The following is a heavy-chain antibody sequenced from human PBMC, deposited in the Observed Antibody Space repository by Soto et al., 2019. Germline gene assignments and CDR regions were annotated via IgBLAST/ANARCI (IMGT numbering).Heavy chain of an antibody. J-gene: IGHJ4*02. CDR2: ISYDGSNK. V-gene: IGHV3-30*03. CDR3: ARNTYYYDSSGPLGF. Sequence: PGGSLRLSCAASGVTFSSYGMQWVRQAPGKGLEWVAVISYDGSNKYYADSVKGRFTISRDNSKNTLYLQMNSLRAEDTAVYYCARNTYYYDSSGPLGFWGQGTLVTVSS. D-gene: IGHD3-22*01. CDR1: GVTFSSYG.